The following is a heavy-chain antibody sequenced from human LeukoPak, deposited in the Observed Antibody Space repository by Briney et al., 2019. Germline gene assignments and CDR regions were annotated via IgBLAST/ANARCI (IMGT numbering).Heavy chain of an antibody. V-gene: IGHV4-38-2*01. D-gene: IGHD3-3*01. J-gene: IGHJ5*02. Sequence: PSETLSLTCXVSGYSIGSGYYWGGIRQAPGKGLEWIGAMHHSGSTYDKPSLKRRVILSVDTPKNQFSLKLTSVTAADTAVYYCARLYYDIWSSYYTDNKLDPWGQGTLVTVSS. CDR3: ARLYYDIWSSYYTDNKLDP. CDR2: MHHSGST. CDR1: GYSIGSGYY.